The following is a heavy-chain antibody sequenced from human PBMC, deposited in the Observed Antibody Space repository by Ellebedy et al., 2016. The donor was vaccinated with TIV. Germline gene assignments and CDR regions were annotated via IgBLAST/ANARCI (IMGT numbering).Heavy chain of an antibody. CDR2: IRSKAYGGTT. CDR1: GFTFTDHY. J-gene: IGHJ4*02. Sequence: GESLKISCAASGFTFTDHYMDWVRQAPGKGLEWVGFIRSKAYGGTTAYAASGKGRFTISRDDSNNSLYLQMNSLKTEDTAVYYCARGYGRSLRFWGQGALVTVSS. D-gene: IGHD2-15*01. V-gene: IGHV3-72*01. CDR3: ARGYGRSLRF.